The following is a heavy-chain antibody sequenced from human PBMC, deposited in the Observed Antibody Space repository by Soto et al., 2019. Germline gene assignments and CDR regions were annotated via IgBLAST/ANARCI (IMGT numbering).Heavy chain of an antibody. D-gene: IGHD6-13*01. CDR2: IKQDGSEK. Sequence: GGSLRLSCAASGFTFSSYWMSWVRQAPGKGLEWVANIKQDGSEKYYVDSVKGRFTISRDNAKNSLYLQMNSLRAEDTAVYYCARGQGSSWYVYYYYGMDVWGQGTTVTVSS. V-gene: IGHV3-7*05. CDR1: GFTFSSYW. CDR3: ARGQGSSWYVYYYYGMDV. J-gene: IGHJ6*02.